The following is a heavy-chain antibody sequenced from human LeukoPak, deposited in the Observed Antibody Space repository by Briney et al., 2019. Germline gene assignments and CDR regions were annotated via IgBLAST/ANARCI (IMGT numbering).Heavy chain of an antibody. CDR3: ARHVKDTSGFYYPDFDF. Sequence: GESLKISCKGSGYSFTKYWIGWVREMPGKDGEGMGIIYLGDSDTRYSASFQGQGTISADKSVSTASLQWSNLKASGTAMFYCARHVKDTSGFYYPDFDFWGQGTLVTVSS. V-gene: IGHV5-51*01. J-gene: IGHJ4*02. D-gene: IGHD3-22*01. CDR2: IYLGDSDT. CDR1: GYSFTKYW.